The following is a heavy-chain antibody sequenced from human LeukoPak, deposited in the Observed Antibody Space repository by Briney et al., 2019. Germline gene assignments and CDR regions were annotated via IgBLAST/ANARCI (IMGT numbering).Heavy chain of an antibody. CDR3: AKIRDGYNSVFDY. D-gene: IGHD5-24*01. V-gene: IGHV3-23*01. Sequence: GGSLRLSCAASGFTFSSYAMSWFRQAPGKGLEWVSAISGSGGSTYYADSVKGRFTISRDNSKNTLYLQMNSLRAEDTAVYYCAKIRDGYNSVFDYWGQGTLVTVSS. J-gene: IGHJ4*02. CDR2: ISGSGGST. CDR1: GFTFSSYA.